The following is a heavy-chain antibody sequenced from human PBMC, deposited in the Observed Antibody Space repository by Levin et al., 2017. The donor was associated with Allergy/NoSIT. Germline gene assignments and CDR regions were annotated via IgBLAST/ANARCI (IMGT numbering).Heavy chain of an antibody. CDR1: GFTFSSYS. J-gene: IGHJ4*02. CDR3: ARDLLEVVAATRTFDY. Sequence: SCAASGFTFSSYSMNWVRQAPGKGLEWVSYISSSSSTIYYADSVKGRFTISRDNAKNSLYLQMNSLRDEDTAVYYCARDLLEVVAATRTFDYWGQGTLVTVSS. D-gene: IGHD2-15*01. V-gene: IGHV3-48*02. CDR2: ISSSSSTI.